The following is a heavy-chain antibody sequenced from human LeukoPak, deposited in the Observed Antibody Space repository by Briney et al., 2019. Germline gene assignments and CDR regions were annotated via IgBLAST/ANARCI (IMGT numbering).Heavy chain of an antibody. CDR2: IYTSGST. J-gene: IGHJ6*03. D-gene: IGHD1-14*01. V-gene: IGHV4-61*02. CDR1: GGSISSGSYY. CDR3: ARARYKNYYMDV. Sequence: SETLSLTCTVSGGSISSGSYYWNWLRQPAGKGLEWIGRIYTSGSTNYNPSLKSRITISVDTSKKQFSLKLSSVTAADTAVYYCARARYKNYYMDVWGKGTTVTVSS.